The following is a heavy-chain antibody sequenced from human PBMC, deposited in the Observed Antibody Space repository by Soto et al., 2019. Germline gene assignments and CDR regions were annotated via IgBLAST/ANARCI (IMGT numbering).Heavy chain of an antibody. V-gene: IGHV1-18*04. Sequence: VQLVQSGAEVKKPGASVKVSCRASGYTFNTYGISWVRQAPGQGLEWMGGVSTYKGNTNYPQKLLGRVTMTTDTTTSIAYVELRSLGSDDTAVYYCARDSVYDSMWGSRQPRVGIDVWGQGTTVTVSS. J-gene: IGHJ6*02. D-gene: IGHD3-16*01. CDR3: ARDSVYDSMWGSRQPRVGIDV. CDR1: GYTFNTYG. CDR2: VSTYKGNT.